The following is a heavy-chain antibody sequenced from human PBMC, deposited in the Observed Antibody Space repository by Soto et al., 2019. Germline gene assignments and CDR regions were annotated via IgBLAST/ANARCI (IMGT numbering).Heavy chain of an antibody. D-gene: IGHD5-18*01. J-gene: IGHJ5*02. V-gene: IGHV4-34*01. Sequence: PSETLSLTCAVYGGSFSGYYWSWIRQPPGKGPEWIGEINHSGSTNYNPSLKSRVTISVDTSKNQFSLKLSSVTAADTAVYYCARSHGKGGYSYGSDWFDPWGQGTLVTVSS. CDR1: GGSFSGYY. CDR3: ARSHGKGGYSYGSDWFDP. CDR2: INHSGST.